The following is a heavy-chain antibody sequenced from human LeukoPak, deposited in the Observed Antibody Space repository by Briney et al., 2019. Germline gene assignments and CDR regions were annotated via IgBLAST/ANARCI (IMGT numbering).Heavy chain of an antibody. V-gene: IGHV3-21*01. CDR1: GFIFSSYS. J-gene: IGHJ6*02. CDR2: ISSSSSYI. Sequence: GGSLRLSCAASGFIFSSYSMNWVRQAPGKGLEWVSSISSSSSYIYYADSVKGRFTISRDNAKNSLYLQMNSLRAEDTAVYYCARSHAGYSSGWYVPGYYYYYGMDVWGQGTTVTVSS. CDR3: ARSHAGYSSGWYVPGYYYYYGMDV. D-gene: IGHD6-19*01.